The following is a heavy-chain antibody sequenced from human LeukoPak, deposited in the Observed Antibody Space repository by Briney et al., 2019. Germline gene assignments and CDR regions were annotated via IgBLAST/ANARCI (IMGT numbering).Heavy chain of an antibody. Sequence: PSETLSLTCTVSGGSSSSYHWSWSRQPPGKGLEWIGYIYYSGSTNYNPSLRSRVTISVDTSKKQFSLKLSSVTAADTAVYYCARMHYYDSSGYYRAFDIWGQGTMVTVSS. CDR1: GGSSSSYH. CDR3: ARMHYYDSSGYYRAFDI. CDR2: IYYSGST. D-gene: IGHD3-22*01. J-gene: IGHJ3*02. V-gene: IGHV4-59*08.